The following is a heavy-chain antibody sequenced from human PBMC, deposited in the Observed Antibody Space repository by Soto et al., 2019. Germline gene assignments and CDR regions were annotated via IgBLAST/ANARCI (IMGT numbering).Heavy chain of an antibody. CDR3: ARQVATIYYYYGMDV. V-gene: IGHV5-51*01. D-gene: IGHD5-12*01. Sequence: GESLKISCKGSRYSFTDYWIHWVRRLPGKGLEWMGTIKPGDSDTRYSPSFQGQVTISADKSISTAYLQWSSLKASDTAMYYCARQVATIYYYYGMDVWGQGTTVTVS. CDR2: IKPGDSDT. CDR1: RYSFTDYW. J-gene: IGHJ6*02.